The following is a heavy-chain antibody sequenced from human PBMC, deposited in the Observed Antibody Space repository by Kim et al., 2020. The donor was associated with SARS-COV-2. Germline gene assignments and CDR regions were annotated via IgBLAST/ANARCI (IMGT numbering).Heavy chain of an antibody. CDR1: GGSFSGYY. CDR3: ARVWCSSTSCHRNRKEQQLVRYFDY. V-gene: IGHV4-34*01. D-gene: IGHD2-2*01. Sequence: SETLSLTCAVYGGSFSGYYWSWIRQPPGKGLEWIGEINHSGSTNYNPSLKSRVTISVDTSKNQFSLKLSSVTAADTAVYYCARVWCSSTSCHRNRKEQQLVRYFDYWGQGTLVTVSS. J-gene: IGHJ4*02. CDR2: INHSGST.